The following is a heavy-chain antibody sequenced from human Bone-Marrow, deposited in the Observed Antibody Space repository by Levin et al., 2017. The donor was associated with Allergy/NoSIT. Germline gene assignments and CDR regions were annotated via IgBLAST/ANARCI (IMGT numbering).Heavy chain of an antibody. CDR3: VVGEACCNGLCYYYFDY. Sequence: ASVKVSCKTSGYTFSLYAMNWVRQAPGQRPEWMGWINTDTGSPDYAPGFTRRFVFSLDTSVDTAYLQITGLKPEDTAVYYCVVGEACCNGLCYYYFDYWGQGTMVTVSS. J-gene: IGHJ4*02. D-gene: IGHD2-8*01. V-gene: IGHV7-4-1*02. CDR1: GYTFSLYA. CDR2: INTDTGSP.